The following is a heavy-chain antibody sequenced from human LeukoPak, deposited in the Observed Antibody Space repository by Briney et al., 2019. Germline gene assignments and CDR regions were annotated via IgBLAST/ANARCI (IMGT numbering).Heavy chain of an antibody. CDR3: ARGMTVAANWFDP. J-gene: IGHJ5*02. V-gene: IGHV3-7*05. CDR2: IKQDGTEK. CDR1: GFTFSNYW. D-gene: IGHD6-19*01. Sequence: QPGVPLRLSCAASGFTFSNYWMNWVRQAPGKGLEWVANIKQDGTEKYYVDSVKGRFTISRDNAENSLNLQMNSLRAEDTAVYYCARGMTVAANWFDPWGQGTLVTVSS.